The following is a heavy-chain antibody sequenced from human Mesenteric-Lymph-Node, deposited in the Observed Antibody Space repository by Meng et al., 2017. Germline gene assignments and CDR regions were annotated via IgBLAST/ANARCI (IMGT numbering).Heavy chain of an antibody. J-gene: IGHJ4*02. CDR3: ARAHYYYDSSGYRVDYFDY. CDR2: INWNGGST. Sequence: GESLKISCEASGFTFTEYWMSWVRQAPGKGLEWVSGINWNGGSTGYADSVKGRFTISRDNAKNSLYLQMNSLRAEDTALYYCARAHYYYDSSGYRVDYFDYWGQGTLVTVSS. V-gene: IGHV3-20*04. D-gene: IGHD3-22*01. CDR1: GFTFTEYW.